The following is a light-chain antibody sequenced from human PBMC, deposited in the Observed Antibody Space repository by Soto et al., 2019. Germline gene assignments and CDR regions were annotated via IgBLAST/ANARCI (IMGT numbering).Light chain of an antibody. CDR2: AAS. CDR3: QQARSFPIT. Sequence: DIQMNQYPSSLSAFVGDRVTITCRASQNIDKWIAWYQQKPGKAPKLLIHAASSLRGGVPSRFSGSGSGTDFTLTISSLQPEDFATYSCQQARSFPITFGQGTRLEI. J-gene: IGKJ5*01. V-gene: IGKV1-12*01. CDR1: QNIDKW.